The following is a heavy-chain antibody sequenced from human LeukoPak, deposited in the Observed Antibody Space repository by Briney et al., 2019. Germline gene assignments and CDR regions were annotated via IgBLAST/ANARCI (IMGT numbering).Heavy chain of an antibody. CDR3: ARCSRSSTYHSDDY. D-gene: IGHD2-15*01. Sequence: GGSLRLSCVVSGLNLSTYSINCVGQSPGKGLCSQSSISSKSRYMYYADSVKGRFTISRDNAKTSLSLQMNSLRAEDTAVYYCARCSRSSTYHSDDYWGQGTLVTVSS. CDR1: GLNLSTYS. V-gene: IGHV3-21*01. CDR2: ISSKSRYM. J-gene: IGHJ4*02.